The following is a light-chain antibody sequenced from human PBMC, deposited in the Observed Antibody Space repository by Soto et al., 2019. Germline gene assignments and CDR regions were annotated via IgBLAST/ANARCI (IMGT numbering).Light chain of an antibody. CDR1: SSNIGRNY. J-gene: IGLJ2*01. V-gene: IGLV1-47*01. CDR2: RDN. Sequence: QSVLTQTPSVSGTPGQRVNISCSGSSSNIGRNYVYWYHQFPGTAPKLLIYRDNERPSGVPDRFAGSKSGTSASLDISGLRSGDEADYHCATWDDSLGGPFFGGGTNLTV. CDR3: ATWDDSLGGPF.